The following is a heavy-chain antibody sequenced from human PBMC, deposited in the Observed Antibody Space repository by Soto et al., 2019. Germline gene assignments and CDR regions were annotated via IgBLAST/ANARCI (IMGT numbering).Heavy chain of an antibody. CDR3: ARQGTYGSGGTDAFDI. V-gene: IGHV3-21*01. Sequence: GGSLRLSCAASGFTFSSYSMNWVRQAPGKGLEWVSSISSSSSYIYYADSVKGRFTISRDNAKNSLYLQMNSLRAEDTAVYYCARQGTYGSGGTDAFDIWGQGTMVTVSS. CDR2: ISSSSSYI. D-gene: IGHD3-10*01. CDR1: GFTFSSYS. J-gene: IGHJ3*02.